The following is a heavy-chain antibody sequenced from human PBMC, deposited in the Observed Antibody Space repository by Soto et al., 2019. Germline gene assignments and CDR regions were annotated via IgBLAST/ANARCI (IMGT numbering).Heavy chain of an antibody. J-gene: IGHJ6*03. CDR1: GYTFTSYG. CDR3: ARDTKGTTYRYYYYYMDV. CDR2: ISAYNGNT. Sequence: GASVKVSCKASGYTFTSYGISWVRQAPGQGLEWMGWISAYNGNTNYAQKLQGRVTMTTDTSTSTAYMELRSLRSDDTAVYYCARDTKGTTYRYYYYYMDVWGKGTTVTVSS. D-gene: IGHD1-1*01. V-gene: IGHV1-18*01.